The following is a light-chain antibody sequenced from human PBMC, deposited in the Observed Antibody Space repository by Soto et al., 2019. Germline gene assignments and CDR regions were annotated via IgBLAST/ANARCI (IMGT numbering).Light chain of an antibody. V-gene: IGKV3-15*01. CDR3: QQYNNWPPIT. CDR1: QSVSSN. Sequence: EIVMTQSPATLSVSPGGRATLSCMARQSVSSNLAWYQQNPGQAPRLLLYGASTRATGIPARFSGSGSGTEVTLTISSLQSEDFAVCYCQQYNNWPPITFGQGTRLEIK. CDR2: GAS. J-gene: IGKJ5*01.